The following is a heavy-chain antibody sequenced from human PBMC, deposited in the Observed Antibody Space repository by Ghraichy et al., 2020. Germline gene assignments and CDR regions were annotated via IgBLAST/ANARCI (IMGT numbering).Heavy chain of an antibody. Sequence: GESLRLSCAASGFTFSSYWMSWVRQAPGKGLEWVANIKQDGSEKYYVDSVKGRFTISRDNAKNSLYLQMNSLRAEDTAVYYCARDSGWAYCGGDCYSGFDYWGQGTLVTVSS. CDR1: GFTFSSYW. CDR3: ARDSGWAYCGGDCYSGFDY. CDR2: IKQDGSEK. V-gene: IGHV3-7*01. D-gene: IGHD2-21*02. J-gene: IGHJ4*02.